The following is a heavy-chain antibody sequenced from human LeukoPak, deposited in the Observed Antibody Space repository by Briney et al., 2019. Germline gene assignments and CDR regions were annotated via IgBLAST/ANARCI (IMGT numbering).Heavy chain of an antibody. Sequence: GGSLRLSCAASGFTFSSYEMNWVRQAPGKGLEWVSYISSSGSTIYYADSVKGRFTITRDNAKDSLYLQMNSLRGEDTAVYYCAREGSSLYYPRYYYGMDVWGQGTTVTVSS. CDR1: GFTFSSYE. D-gene: IGHD6-13*01. CDR2: ISSSGSTI. V-gene: IGHV3-48*03. CDR3: AREGSSLYYPRYYYGMDV. J-gene: IGHJ6*02.